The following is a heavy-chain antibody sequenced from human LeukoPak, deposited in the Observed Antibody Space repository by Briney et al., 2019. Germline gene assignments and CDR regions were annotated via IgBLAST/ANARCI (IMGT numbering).Heavy chain of an antibody. Sequence: GGSLRLSCAASGFTFTTYSMNWVRQAPGKGLEWVSYISTSSSTTYYADSAKGRFAISRDNAKNSLYLQMNSLRVEDTAVYYCARDLLPPGSVFNIGAKGPMVPV. CDR2: ISTSSSTT. CDR3: ARDLLPPGSVFNI. J-gene: IGHJ3*02. CDR1: GFTFTTYS. V-gene: IGHV3-48*01.